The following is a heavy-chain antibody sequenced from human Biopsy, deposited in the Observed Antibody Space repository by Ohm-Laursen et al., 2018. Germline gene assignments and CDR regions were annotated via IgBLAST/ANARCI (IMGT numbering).Heavy chain of an antibody. J-gene: IGHJ4*02. V-gene: IGHV1-8*02. CDR3: ERAVRNQLVSEY. Sequence: SVKVSCKTSGNTFATYHIHWVRQAPGQGPEWMGWMNPKSGKTGYEQKFRGRVTMTSDTSISTAYMELSSLGSEDTAAYYCERAVRNQLVSEYWGQGTLVTVSS. CDR1: GNTFATYH. D-gene: IGHD1-1*01. CDR2: MNPKSGKT.